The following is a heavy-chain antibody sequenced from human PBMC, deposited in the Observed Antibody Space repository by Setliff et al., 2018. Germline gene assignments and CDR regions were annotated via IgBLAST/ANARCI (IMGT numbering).Heavy chain of an antibody. CDR1: GYTFTNYA. CDR2: INAGNGNT. Sequence: GASVKVSCKASGYTFTNYAIHWVRQAPGQRLEWMGWINAGNGNTKYSQKFQGRVTITRDTSASTAYMELSRLRSDDTAVYYCARGRDFWSGYLVYWGQGTLVTVSS. CDR3: ARGRDFWSGYLVY. J-gene: IGHJ4*02. D-gene: IGHD3-3*01. V-gene: IGHV1-3*01.